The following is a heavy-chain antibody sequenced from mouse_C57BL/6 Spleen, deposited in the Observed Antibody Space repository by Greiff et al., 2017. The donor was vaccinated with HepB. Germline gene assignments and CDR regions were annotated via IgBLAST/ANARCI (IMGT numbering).Heavy chain of an antibody. D-gene: IGHD2-1*01. Sequence: QVQLQESGPGLVAPSQSLSITCTVSGFSLTSYAISWVRQPPGKGLEWLGVIWTGGDTNYNSALTSRLSIRKDNSKRQVFLKMNSLQTDDTARYYCARYSHGNDFDYWGQGTTLTVSS. V-gene: IGHV2-9-1*01. CDR3: ARYSHGNDFDY. CDR1: GFSLTSYA. J-gene: IGHJ2*01. CDR2: IWTGGDT.